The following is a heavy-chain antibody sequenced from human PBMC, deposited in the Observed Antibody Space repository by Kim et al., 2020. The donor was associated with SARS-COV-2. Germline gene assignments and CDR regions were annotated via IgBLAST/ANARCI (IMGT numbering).Heavy chain of an antibody. D-gene: IGHD3-22*01. V-gene: IGHV1-3*01. J-gene: IGHJ4*02. Sequence: SVKVSCKTSGYTFTHYAMHWVRQAPGQRLEWMGYISGDNGDTKYSQKFQGRVTITRDTSATTAYMELSSLTSEDTAVYYCARGAGGYAGYILDDWGQGTLAIVAS. CDR1: GYTFTHYA. CDR3: ARGAGGYAGYILDD. CDR2: ISGDNGDT.